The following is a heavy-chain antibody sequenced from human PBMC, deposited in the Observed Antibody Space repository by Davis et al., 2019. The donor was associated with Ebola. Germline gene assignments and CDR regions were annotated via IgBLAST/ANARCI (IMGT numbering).Heavy chain of an antibody. CDR2: INPNSGGT. CDR3: ARFRTTVKPFYYYGMDV. V-gene: IGHV1-2*04. CDR1: GYTFTSYY. J-gene: IGHJ6*02. D-gene: IGHD4-17*01. Sequence: AASVKVSCKASGYTFTSYYMHWVRQAPGQGLEWMGWINPNSGGTNYAQKFQGWVTMTRDTSISTAYMELSRLRSDDTAVYYCARFRTTVKPFYYYGMDVWGQGTTVTVSS.